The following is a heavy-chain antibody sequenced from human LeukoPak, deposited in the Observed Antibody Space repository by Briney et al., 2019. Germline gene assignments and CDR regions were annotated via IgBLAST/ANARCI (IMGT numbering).Heavy chain of an antibody. CDR2: IRSKANSYAT. CDR1: GFTFSSYA. Sequence: GGSLRLSCAASGFTFSSYAMSWVRQASGKGLEWVGRIRSKANSYATAYAASVKGRFTISRDDSKNTAYLQMNSLKTEDTAVYYCTRHGSDIVVVPAAVDFDYWGQGTLVTVSS. V-gene: IGHV3-73*01. J-gene: IGHJ4*02. D-gene: IGHD2-2*01. CDR3: TRHGSDIVVVPAAVDFDY.